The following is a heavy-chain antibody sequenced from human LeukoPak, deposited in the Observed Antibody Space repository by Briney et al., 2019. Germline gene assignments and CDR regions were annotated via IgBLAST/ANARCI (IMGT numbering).Heavy chain of an antibody. Sequence: SETLSLTCTVSGGSISSYYWSWIRQPPGKGLEWIGYIYYSGSTYYNPSLKSRVTISVDTSKNQFSLKLSSVTAADTAVYYCARISYSDPHIWGHGTMVTVSS. J-gene: IGHJ3*02. CDR2: IYYSGST. D-gene: IGHD3-22*01. CDR1: GGSISSYY. V-gene: IGHV4-59*06. CDR3: ARISYSDPHI.